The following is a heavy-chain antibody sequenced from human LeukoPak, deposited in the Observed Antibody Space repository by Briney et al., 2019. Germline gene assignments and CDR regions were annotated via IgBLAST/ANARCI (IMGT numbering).Heavy chain of an antibody. D-gene: IGHD3-10*01. Sequence: ASVKVSCKASGYTFTSYYMHWVRQAPGQGLEWMGIINPSGGTTSYAQKFQGRIIMTRDTSTSTVHMELSSLRSEDTAVYYCARDLSSSNSYGSGSYAYWGQGTLVTVSS. CDR2: INPSGGTT. CDR1: GYTFTSYY. V-gene: IGHV1-46*01. J-gene: IGHJ4*02. CDR3: ARDLSSSNSYGSGSYAY.